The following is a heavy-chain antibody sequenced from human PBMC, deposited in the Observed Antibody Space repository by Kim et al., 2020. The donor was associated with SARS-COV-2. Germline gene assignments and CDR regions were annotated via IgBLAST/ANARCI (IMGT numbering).Heavy chain of an antibody. CDR3: AKDEILVWLGEGNFDY. J-gene: IGHJ4*02. V-gene: IGHV3-23*01. CDR2: ISGSGGTT. Sequence: GGSLRLSCAASGFTFRSYAMSWVRQAPGKGLEWVSAISGSGGTTYYADSVKGRFTISRDNSKNTLYLQMNSLRAEDTAVYYCAKDEILVWLGEGNFDYWGQGTLVTVSS. CDR1: GFTFRSYA. D-gene: IGHD3-10*01.